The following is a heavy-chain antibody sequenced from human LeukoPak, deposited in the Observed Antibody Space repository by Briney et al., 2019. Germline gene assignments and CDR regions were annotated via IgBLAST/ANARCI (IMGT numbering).Heavy chain of an antibody. Sequence: GGSLRLSCAASGFTFSSYWMTWVRQAPGKGLESVANIKEDGSEEYYVDSVKGRSSISRDNAKNSLHLQMNSLRSEDTAVYYCARDSEEVSVYMDVWGKGTTVTVSS. CDR1: GFTFSSYW. CDR2: IKEDGSEE. J-gene: IGHJ6*03. V-gene: IGHV3-7*03. D-gene: IGHD2-21*01. CDR3: ARDSEEVSVYMDV.